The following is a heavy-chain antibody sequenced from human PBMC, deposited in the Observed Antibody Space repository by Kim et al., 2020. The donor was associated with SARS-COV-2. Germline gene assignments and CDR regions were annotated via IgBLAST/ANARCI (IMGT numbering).Heavy chain of an antibody. CDR2: ISAYNGNT. J-gene: IGHJ6*02. V-gene: IGHV1-18*04. D-gene: IGHD2-2*01. Sequence: ASVKVSCKASGYTFTSYGISWVRQAPGQGLEWMGWISAYNGNTNYAQKLQGRVTMTTDTSTSTAYMELRSLRSDDTAVYYCARDSIAGHCSSTSCYYYYYGMDVWRQGTTVTVSS. CDR3: ARDSIAGHCSSTSCYYYYYGMDV. CDR1: GYTFTSYG.